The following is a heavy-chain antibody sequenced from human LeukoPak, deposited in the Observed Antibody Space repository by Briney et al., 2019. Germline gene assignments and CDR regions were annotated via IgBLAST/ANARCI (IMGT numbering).Heavy chain of an antibody. CDR1: GYSISSGYY. CDR3: AGYSISSVRYYYMDV. D-gene: IGHD6-6*01. CDR2: IYHSGST. Sequence: SETLSLTCTVSGYSISSGYYWGWIRQPPGKGLEWIGSIYHSGSTYYNPSLKSRVTISVDTSKNQFSLKLSSVTAADTAVYYCAGYSISSVRYYYMDVWGKGTTVTVSS. V-gene: IGHV4-38-2*02. J-gene: IGHJ6*03.